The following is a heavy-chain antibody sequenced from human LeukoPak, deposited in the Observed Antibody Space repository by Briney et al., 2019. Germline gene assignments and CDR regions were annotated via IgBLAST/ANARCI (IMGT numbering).Heavy chain of an antibody. CDR3: ARQGLYCSGGSCYYPPFDY. D-gene: IGHD2-15*01. V-gene: IGHV4-39*01. CDR1: GGSISSSSYY. CDR2: IYYSGST. Sequence: SETLSLTCTVSGGSISSSSYYWGWIRQPPGKGLEWIGSIYYSGSTYYNPSLKSRVTISVDTSKNQFSLKLSSVTAADTAVYYCARQGLYCSGGSCYYPPFDYWGQGTLVTVSS. J-gene: IGHJ4*02.